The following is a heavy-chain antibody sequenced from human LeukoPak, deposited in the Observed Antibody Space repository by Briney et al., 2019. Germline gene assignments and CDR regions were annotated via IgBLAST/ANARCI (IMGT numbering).Heavy chain of an antibody. V-gene: IGHV4-59*01. D-gene: IGHD2-2*01. CDR2: IYYSGST. Sequence: PSETLSLTCTVSGGSISRYYWSWIRQPPGKGLEWIGYIYYSGSTNYNPSLKSRVTISVDTSKNQFSLKLSSVTAADTAVYYCARRVVPAAKSTGWFDPWGQGTLVTVSS. CDR3: ARRVVPAAKSTGWFDP. J-gene: IGHJ5*02. CDR1: GGSISRYY.